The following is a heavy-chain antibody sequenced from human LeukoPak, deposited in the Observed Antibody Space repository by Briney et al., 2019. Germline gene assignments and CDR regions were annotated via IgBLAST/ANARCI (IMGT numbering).Heavy chain of an antibody. CDR3: AKPSGDCSSTSCSEDY. D-gene: IGHD2-2*01. CDR2: ISGSGGST. Sequence: GGSLRLSCAASGFTFSSYAMRWVRQAPGKGLERVSAISGSGGSTYYADSVKGRFTISRDNSKNTLYLQMNSLRAEDTAVYYCAKPSGDCSSTSCSEDYWGQGTLVTVSS. CDR1: GFTFSSYA. V-gene: IGHV3-23*01. J-gene: IGHJ4*02.